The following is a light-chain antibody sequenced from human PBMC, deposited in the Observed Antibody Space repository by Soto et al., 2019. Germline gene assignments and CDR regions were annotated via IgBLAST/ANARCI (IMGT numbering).Light chain of an antibody. J-gene: IGKJ4*01. Sequence: DIQMTQSPSSLSASVGDRVTITCQASQDISNYLNWYQQKPGKAPKLLIYDASNLETGVPSRFSGSGSGTDFTFTISSLQPEDIATYYCQQYDNLPTLTFGGGTKV. CDR1: QDISNY. CDR2: DAS. CDR3: QQYDNLPTLT. V-gene: IGKV1-33*01.